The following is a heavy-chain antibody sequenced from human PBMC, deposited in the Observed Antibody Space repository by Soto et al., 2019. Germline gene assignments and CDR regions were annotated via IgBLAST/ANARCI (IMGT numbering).Heavy chain of an antibody. CDR2: IYYSGST. D-gene: IGHD1-26*01. J-gene: IGHJ5*02. Sequence: SETLSLTCTVSGGSIRSGGYYWSWIRQHPGKGLEWIGYIYYSGSTYYNPSLKSRVTISVDTSKNQFSLKLSSVTAADTAVYYCARAHLWEKARSLDWFDPWGQGTLVTVSS. V-gene: IGHV4-31*03. CDR3: ARAHLWEKARSLDWFDP. CDR1: GGSIRSGGYY.